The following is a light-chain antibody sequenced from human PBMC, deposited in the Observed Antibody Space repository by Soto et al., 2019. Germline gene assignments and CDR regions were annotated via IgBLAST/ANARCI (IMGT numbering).Light chain of an antibody. CDR2: DAS. J-gene: IGKJ5*01. Sequence: EIVMTQSPVTLSVSPGERATLSCRASQSVSSNLAWYQQKPGQAPRLLIYDASNRATGVPARFSGSGSGTDFTLTISSLEPEDFAVYYCQQRSNWPPITFGQGTRLKIK. CDR3: QQRSNWPPIT. CDR1: QSVSSN. V-gene: IGKV3-11*01.